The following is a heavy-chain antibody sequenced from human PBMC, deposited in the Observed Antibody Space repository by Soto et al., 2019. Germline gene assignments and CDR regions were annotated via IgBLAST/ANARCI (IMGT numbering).Heavy chain of an antibody. J-gene: IGHJ1*01. V-gene: IGHV1-18*01. CDR2: TSCYNGDT. D-gene: IGHD6-13*01. Sequence: GASVKVSCKASGYTFTNYGISWVRQAPGQGPQWMGWTSCYNGDTKYAQTLQGRVTMTTDTSTSTAYMELRSLRSDDTAVYYCARGGSTWSAEYYQHWGQGTVVTVSS. CDR3: ARGGSTWSAEYYQH. CDR1: GYTFTNYG.